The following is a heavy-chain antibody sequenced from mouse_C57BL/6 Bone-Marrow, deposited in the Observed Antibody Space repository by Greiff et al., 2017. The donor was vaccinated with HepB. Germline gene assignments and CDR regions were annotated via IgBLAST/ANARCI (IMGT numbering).Heavy chain of an antibody. CDR2: INPNYGTT. D-gene: IGHD2-5*01. J-gene: IGHJ2*01. CDR1: GYSFTDYN. Sequence: EVKLMESGPELVKPGASVKISCKASGYSFTDYNMNWVKQRNGKSLEWIGVINPNYGTTSSNQKFKVKATLTVDQSSSTPYLQLNSLTSEDSAIYYCARGGGYSNFYFDYWGQGTTLTVA. CDR3: ARGGGYSNFYFDY. V-gene: IGHV1-39*01.